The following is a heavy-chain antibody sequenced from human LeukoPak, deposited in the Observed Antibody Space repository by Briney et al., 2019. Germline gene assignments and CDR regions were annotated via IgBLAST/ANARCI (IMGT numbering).Heavy chain of an antibody. CDR1: GFTFSDYY. D-gene: IGHD1-26*01. Sequence: PGGSLRLSCAASGFTFSDYYMSWIRQPPGKGLEWIGEINHSGSTNYNPSLKSRVTISVDTSKNQFSLKLSSVTAADTAVYYCARGVAGATHDAFDIWGQGTMVTVSS. CDR3: ARGVAGATHDAFDI. CDR2: INHSGST. V-gene: IGHV4-34*01. J-gene: IGHJ3*02.